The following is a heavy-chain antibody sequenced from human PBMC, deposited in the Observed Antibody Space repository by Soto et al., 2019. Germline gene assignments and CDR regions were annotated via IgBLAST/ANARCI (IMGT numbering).Heavy chain of an antibody. Sequence: QVLLVESWGGVVQPGRSLRLSCEVSGFTFSNYGMHWVRQAPGRGLEWVALISSDGNKKYYADSVRGRFTISRDNSKNTLFLQMTSLRADDTAVYFCAKDSLRGVVPAAISVHWGQRTLVTVSS. V-gene: IGHV3-30*18. J-gene: IGHJ4*02. CDR1: GFTFSNYG. CDR3: AKDSLRGVVPAAISVH. CDR2: ISSDGNKK. D-gene: IGHD2-2*02.